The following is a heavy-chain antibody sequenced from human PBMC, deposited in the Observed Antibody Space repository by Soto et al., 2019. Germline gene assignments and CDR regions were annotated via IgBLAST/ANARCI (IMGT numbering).Heavy chain of an antibody. CDR2: INPNSGGT. V-gene: IGHV1-2*04. Sequence: QVQLVQSGAEMKKSGASVKISCKASGYTFSGYYMHWVRQAPGQGLEWMGCINPNSGGTNYAQNFQGWVTMTRDTSISTAYMELSRLRSDDTAVYYCARERSDSGTYYKGRDYYFDYWGQGTLVTVSS. CDR3: ARERSDSGTYYKGRDYYFDY. J-gene: IGHJ4*02. D-gene: IGHD3-10*01. CDR1: GYTFSGYY.